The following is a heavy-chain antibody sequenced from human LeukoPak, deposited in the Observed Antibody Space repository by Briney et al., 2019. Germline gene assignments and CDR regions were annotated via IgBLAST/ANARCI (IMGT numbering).Heavy chain of an antibody. CDR2: IWSSGDHT. V-gene: IGHV3-23*01. D-gene: IGHD2-8*01. CDR1: RFSINNYV. CDR3: AKDPNGDYIGAFDV. Sequence: PGGSLRLSCTTSRFSINNYVMTWVRRAPGKGLEWVSSIWSSGDHTKYADSVRGRVTVSSDTTKNTLYLQMNDLRVGDTAVYYCAKDPNGDYIGAFDVWGQGIMVTVSS. J-gene: IGHJ3*01.